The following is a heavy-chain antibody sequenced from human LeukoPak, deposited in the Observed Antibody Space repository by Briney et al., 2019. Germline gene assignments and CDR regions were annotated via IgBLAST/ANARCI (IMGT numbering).Heavy chain of an antibody. D-gene: IGHD3-10*01. CDR1: GFTFSSYW. J-gene: IGHJ4*02. CDR3: AREGGIGRWVRGVSNFDY. CDR2: IKQDGSEK. Sequence: GGSLRLSCAASGFTFSSYWMSWVRQAPGKGLEWVANIKQDGSEKYYVDSVKGRFTISRDNAKNSQYLQMNSLRAEDTAVYYCAREGGIGRWVRGVSNFDYWGQGTLVTVSS. V-gene: IGHV3-7*01.